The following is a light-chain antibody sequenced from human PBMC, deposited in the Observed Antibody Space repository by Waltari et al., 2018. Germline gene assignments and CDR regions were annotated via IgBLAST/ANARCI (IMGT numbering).Light chain of an antibody. V-gene: IGKV3D-15*01. J-gene: IGKJ1*01. CDR3: QQYNDWPRT. CDR2: RAS. CDR1: QSVGTN. Sequence: EIVLTQSPATLSVYPGDRVTLSCRASQSVGTNLAWSQHSPGRAPRLLVYRASTRASYIPARFSASGSGTEFTLSISTLQSEDSAVFYCQQYNDWPRTFGQGTKVEIK.